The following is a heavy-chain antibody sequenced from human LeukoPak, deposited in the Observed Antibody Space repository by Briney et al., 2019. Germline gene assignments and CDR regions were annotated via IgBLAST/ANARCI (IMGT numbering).Heavy chain of an antibody. CDR3: ARDAGKRYSSSMDYYYYMDV. CDR1: GYTFISYG. V-gene: IGHV1-46*01. Sequence: GASVKVSCKASGYTFISYGISWVRQAPGQGLEWMGIINPSGGSTSYAQKFQGRVTMTRDTSTSTVYMELSSLRSEDTAVYYCARDAGKRYSSSMDYYYYMDVWGKGTTVTVSS. D-gene: IGHD6-6*01. CDR2: INPSGGST. J-gene: IGHJ6*03.